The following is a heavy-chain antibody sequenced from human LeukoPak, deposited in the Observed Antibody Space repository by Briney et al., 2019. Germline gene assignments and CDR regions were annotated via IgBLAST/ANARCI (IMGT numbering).Heavy chain of an antibody. Sequence: DSVKVSCKASGYTFTSYGISWVRQAPGQGLEWMGWISAYNGNTNYAQKLQGRVTMTTDTSTSTAYMELRSLRSDDTAVYYCARGAYDSSGYYYSFVSENDYWGQGTLVTVSS. V-gene: IGHV1-18*04. J-gene: IGHJ4*02. CDR2: ISAYNGNT. CDR3: ARGAYDSSGYYYSFVSENDY. CDR1: GYTFTSYG. D-gene: IGHD3-22*01.